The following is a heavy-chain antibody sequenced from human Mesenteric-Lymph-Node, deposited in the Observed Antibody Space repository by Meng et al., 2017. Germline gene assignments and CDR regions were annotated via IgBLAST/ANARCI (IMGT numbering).Heavy chain of an antibody. Sequence: GESLKISCAASGFTFSSYAMHWVRQAPGKGLEWVAVISYDGSNKYYADSVKGRFTISRDNSKNTVYLQMNSLRAEDTAVYYCAKEARLGELLTIDYWGQGTLVTVSS. V-gene: IGHV3-30*04. CDR3: AKEARLGELLTIDY. J-gene: IGHJ4*02. CDR2: ISYDGSNK. CDR1: GFTFSSYA. D-gene: IGHD3-10*01.